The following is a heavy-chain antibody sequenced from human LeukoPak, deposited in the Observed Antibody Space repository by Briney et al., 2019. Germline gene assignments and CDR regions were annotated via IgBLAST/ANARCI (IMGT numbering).Heavy chain of an antibody. CDR1: GFPFETNA. D-gene: IGHD5-18*01. J-gene: IGHJ4*02. V-gene: IGHV3-23*01. CDR3: AKDWIQFNRVFDCFDS. CDR2: IGNTET. Sequence: GGSLILTCATSGFPFETNAMSWVRQPPGKGLEWVATIGNTETFYADSVTGRFTISRDNSKNTVNLQMNRLRVEDTAIYYCAKDWIQFNRVFDCFDSWGQGTLVTVSS.